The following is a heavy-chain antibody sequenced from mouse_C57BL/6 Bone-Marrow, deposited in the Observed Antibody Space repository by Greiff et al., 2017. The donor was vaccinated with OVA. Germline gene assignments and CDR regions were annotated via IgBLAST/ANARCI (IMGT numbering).Heavy chain of an antibody. D-gene: IGHD1-1*01. V-gene: IGHV5-16*01. CDR2: INYDGSST. Sequence: EVKLMESEGGLVQPGSSMKLSCTASGFTFSDYYMAWVRQVPEKGLEWVANINYDGSSTYYLDSLKSRFIFSRDNAKNILYLQMSSLKSEDTATYYCARDNYGSRWYFDVWGTGTTVTVSS. CDR1: GFTFSDYY. CDR3: ARDNYGSRWYFDV. J-gene: IGHJ1*03.